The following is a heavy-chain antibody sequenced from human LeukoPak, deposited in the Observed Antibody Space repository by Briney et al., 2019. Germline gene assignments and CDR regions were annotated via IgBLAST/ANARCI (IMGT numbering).Heavy chain of an antibody. Sequence: PGGSLRLSCAASGFSVSSNYMKWVRQAPGKGLEWVSIVYSGGSTYYADSVKGRFTISRDNSKNTVDLQMNSLRVEDTAVYFCAKDKDTPATAQPQRGYFESWGQGTLVTVSA. CDR1: GFSVSSNY. J-gene: IGHJ4*02. CDR2: VYSGGST. V-gene: IGHV3-53*01. CDR3: AKDKDTPATAQPQRGYFES. D-gene: IGHD2-21*02.